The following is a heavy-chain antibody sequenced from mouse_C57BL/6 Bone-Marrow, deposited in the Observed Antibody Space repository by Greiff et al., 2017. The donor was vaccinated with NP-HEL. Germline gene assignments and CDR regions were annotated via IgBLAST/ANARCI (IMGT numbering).Heavy chain of an antibody. CDR1: GYTFTSYW. J-gene: IGHJ4*01. CDR3: ANHFGSSYAMDY. V-gene: IGHV1-59*01. D-gene: IGHD1-1*01. CDR2: IDPSDSYT. Sequence: VQLQQPGAELVRPGTSVKLSCKASGYTFTSYWMHWVKQRPGQGLEWIGVIDPSDSYTNYNQKFKGKATLTVDTSSSTAYMQLSSLTSEDSAVYYCANHFGSSYAMDYWGQGTSVTVSS.